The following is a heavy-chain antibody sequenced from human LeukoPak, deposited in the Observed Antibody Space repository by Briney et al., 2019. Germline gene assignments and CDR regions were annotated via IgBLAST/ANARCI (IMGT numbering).Heavy chain of an antibody. CDR2: MNPNSGNT. Sequence: ASVKVSCKASGYTFTSYDINWVRQATGQGLEWMGWMNPNSGNTGYAQKFQGRVTMTTDTSTNTAYMEVRSLRSDDTAVYYCARDAREVLLWFGEFFPWGQGTLVTVSS. CDR3: ARDAREVLLWFGEFFP. V-gene: IGHV1-8*01. J-gene: IGHJ5*02. D-gene: IGHD3-10*01. CDR1: GYTFTSYD.